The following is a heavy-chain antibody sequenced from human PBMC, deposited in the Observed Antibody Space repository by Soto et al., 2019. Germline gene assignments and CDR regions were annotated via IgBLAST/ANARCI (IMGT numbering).Heavy chain of an antibody. Sequence: SETLSLTCAVYGGSFSGYYWSWIRQPPGKGLEWIGEINHSGSTNYNPSLKSRVTISVDTSKNQFSLKLSSVTAADTAVYYCARGAIAARPLYYFDYWGQGTLVTVSS. J-gene: IGHJ4*02. D-gene: IGHD6-6*01. CDR1: GGSFSGYY. CDR2: INHSGST. CDR3: ARGAIAARPLYYFDY. V-gene: IGHV4-34*01.